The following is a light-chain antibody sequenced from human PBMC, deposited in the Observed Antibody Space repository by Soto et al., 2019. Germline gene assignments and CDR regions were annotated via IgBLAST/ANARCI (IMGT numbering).Light chain of an antibody. V-gene: IGLV1-47*01. CDR2: RND. CDR3: AACEDSRSAAV. CDR1: SSNIGSNY. J-gene: IGLJ2*01. Sequence: QSVLTQSPSASGTPGQRVTISCSGSSSNIGSNYVYWYQQLPGTAPKLLIYRNDERPSGVPDRFSGSKSDTSAALAISGLRSEDEADYFCAACEDSRSAAVFGGGTKVTVL.